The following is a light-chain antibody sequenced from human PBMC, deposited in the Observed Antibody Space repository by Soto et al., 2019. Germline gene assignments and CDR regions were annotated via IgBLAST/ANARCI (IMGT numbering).Light chain of an antibody. CDR3: FSYTSSGTYL. CDR2: EVS. J-gene: IGLJ1*01. CDR1: SSDVGNYKY. V-gene: IGLV2-14*01. Sequence: QSVLTQPASVSGSPGQSITISCTGTSSDVGNYKYVSWYQQHPGKAPKLMIYEVSNRPSGVSNRFSGSKSGNTASLTISGLQADDETDYYCFSYTSSGTYLFGPGTKVIVL.